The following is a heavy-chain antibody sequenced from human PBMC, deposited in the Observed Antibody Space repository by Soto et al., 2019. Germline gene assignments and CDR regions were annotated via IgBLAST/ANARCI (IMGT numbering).Heavy chain of an antibody. D-gene: IGHD3-10*01. CDR3: ARGVGSGTYYNQYNWFDP. Sequence: ASVKVSCKASGYSFTTYNIHWVRQAPGQGLEWMGVVNPSSGTTSYAQKFQGRVTMTRDTSTSTAYMELRSLRSDDTAVYYCARGVGSGTYYNQYNWFDPWGQGTLVTVSS. CDR1: GYSFTTYN. CDR2: VNPSSGTT. J-gene: IGHJ5*02. V-gene: IGHV1-46*01.